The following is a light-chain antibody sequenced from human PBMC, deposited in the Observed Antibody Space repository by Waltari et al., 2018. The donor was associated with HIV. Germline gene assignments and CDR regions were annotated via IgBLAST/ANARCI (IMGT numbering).Light chain of an antibody. J-gene: IGLJ3*02. Sequence: QSALTQPPSASGSLGPSVTIPCTGSSSDIGAYASVSWFQQHPRSAPKLLLYEVTRRPSTVSDRCSGSRSGSTAFLTVAGLQPDDEATYFCSSYGDSLRVLFGGGTNVTVL. CDR1: SSDIGAYAS. CDR3: SSYGDSLRVL. V-gene: IGLV2-8*01. CDR2: EVT.